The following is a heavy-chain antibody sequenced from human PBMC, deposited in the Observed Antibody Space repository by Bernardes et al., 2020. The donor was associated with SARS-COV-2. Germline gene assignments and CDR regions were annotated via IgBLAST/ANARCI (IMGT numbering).Heavy chain of an antibody. CDR1: GGSFSGYY. CDR2: INHSGST. CDR3: ARVLLWFGESLYNWFDP. V-gene: IGHV4-34*01. J-gene: IGHJ5*02. Sequence: SETLSLTCAVYGGSFSGYYWSWIRQPPGKGLEWIGEINHSGSTNYNPSLKSRVTISVDTSKNQFSLKLSSVTAADTAVYYCARVLLWFGESLYNWFDPWGQGTLVTVSS. D-gene: IGHD3-10*01.